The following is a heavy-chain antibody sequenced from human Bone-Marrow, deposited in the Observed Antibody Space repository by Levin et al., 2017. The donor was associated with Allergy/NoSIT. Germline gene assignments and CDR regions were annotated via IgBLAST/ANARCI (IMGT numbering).Heavy chain of an antibody. J-gene: IGHJ4*02. CDR3: AAQLRSYNHY. CDR1: GFSLSTTGVG. Sequence: SGPTLVKPTQTLTLTCTFSGFSLSTTGVGVGWIRQPPGEALEWLTIIYWDDDKRYSPSLKSRLTITKDASKNQVVLTMTNMKPVDTATYYCAAQLRSYNHYWGQGTLVTVSS. CDR2: IYWDDDK. V-gene: IGHV2-5*02. D-gene: IGHD5-24*01.